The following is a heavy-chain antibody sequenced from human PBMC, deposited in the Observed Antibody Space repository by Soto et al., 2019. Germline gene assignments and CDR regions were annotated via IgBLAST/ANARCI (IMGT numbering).Heavy chain of an antibody. Sequence: GRPLRHCSAVAGCTCRGYWVRWIRQTPGKGLEWVSSISSSSSYIYYADSVKGRFTISRDNAKNSLYLQMNGLRAEDTAVYYCARILVIGTTRGSYFDYWGQGTLVTVSS. CDR2: ISSSSSYI. CDR3: ARILVIGTTRGSYFDY. V-gene: IGHV3-21*01. D-gene: IGHD1-20*01. J-gene: IGHJ4*02. CDR1: GCTCRGYW.